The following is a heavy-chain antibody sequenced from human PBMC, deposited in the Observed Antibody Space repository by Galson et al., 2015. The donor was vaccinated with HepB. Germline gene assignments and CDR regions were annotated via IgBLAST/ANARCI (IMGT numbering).Heavy chain of an antibody. CDR1: GDSVTSNSAV. CDR2: TYFRSKWRI. J-gene: IGHJ6*02. V-gene: IGHV6-1*01. CDR3: AYGSDV. Sequence: CAISGDSVTSNSAVWNWIRQSPSRGLEWLGRTYFRSKWRIDYAISVKSRITISADTSDNQFSLLLRSVTPEDTAVYYCAYGSDVWGPGTTVIVSS.